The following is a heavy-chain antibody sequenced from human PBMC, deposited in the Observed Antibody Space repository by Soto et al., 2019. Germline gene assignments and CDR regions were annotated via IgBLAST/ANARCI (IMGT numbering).Heavy chain of an antibody. CDR1: DGSISTRDNY. CDR3: VRHFARYNDYEMCWSFDL. CDR2: LSSGLST. V-gene: IGHV4-39*01. J-gene: IGHJ2*01. D-gene: IGHD4-17*01. Sequence: QLQLRESGPGLVKPSETLSLTCSVSDGSISTRDNYWGWIRQPPGKGLEWIASLSSGLSTYYSPSLTSRVTVSEDTSKIQIRLRLTSVTAADTAVYYCVRHFARYNDYEMCWSFDLWGGCTLVTVSS.